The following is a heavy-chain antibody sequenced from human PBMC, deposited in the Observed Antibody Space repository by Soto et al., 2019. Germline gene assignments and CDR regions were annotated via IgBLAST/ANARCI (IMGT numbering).Heavy chain of an antibody. CDR2: INPNSGGT. Sequence: GASVKVSCKASGYTFTGYYMHWVRQAPGQGLEWMGWINPNSGGTNYAQKFQGWVTMTRDTSISTAYMELSRLRSDDTAVYYCARGYCSGGRCYKFGPWGQGTLVTVSS. J-gene: IGHJ5*02. CDR1: GYTFTGYY. CDR3: ARGYCSGGRCYKFGP. V-gene: IGHV1-2*04. D-gene: IGHD2-15*01.